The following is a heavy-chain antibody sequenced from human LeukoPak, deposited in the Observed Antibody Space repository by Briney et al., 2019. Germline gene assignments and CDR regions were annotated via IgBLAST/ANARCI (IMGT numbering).Heavy chain of an antibody. CDR3: ARNTAAGLFDY. CDR2: VNWNGGST. Sequence: PGGSLRLSCAASGFTFDDYGMSWVRQAPGKGLEWVSGVNWNGGSTGYADSVKGRFTISRDNAKNSLYLQMNSLRAEDTALYHCARNTAAGLFDYWGQGTLVTVSS. V-gene: IGHV3-20*01. J-gene: IGHJ4*02. CDR1: GFTFDDYG. D-gene: IGHD6-13*01.